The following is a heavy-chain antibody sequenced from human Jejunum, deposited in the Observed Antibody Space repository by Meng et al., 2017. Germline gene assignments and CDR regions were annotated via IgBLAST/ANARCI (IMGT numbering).Heavy chain of an antibody. CDR3: ARDHMGSLDY. J-gene: IGHJ4*02. V-gene: IGHV4-61*08. CDR2: AST. CDR1: GGAVSSAGYQ. D-gene: IGHD1-26*01. Sequence: PSGSLGCCCWGCGGAVSSAGYQWGWIRQPPGKGLEWIGYASTNYNPSLKSRVTISVDTSKNQFSLRLTSVTAADTAVYYCARDHMGSLDYWGQGILVTVSS.